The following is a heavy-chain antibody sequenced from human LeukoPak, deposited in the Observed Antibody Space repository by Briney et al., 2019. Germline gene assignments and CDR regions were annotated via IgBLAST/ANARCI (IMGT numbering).Heavy chain of an antibody. J-gene: IGHJ5*02. CDR1: GGSISSGSYH. D-gene: IGHD2-8*01. V-gene: IGHV4-61*02. CDR2: IYTSGST. Sequence: SETLSLTCTVSGGSISSGSYHWSWIRQPAGKGLEWIGRIYTSGSTNYNPSLKSRVTISVDTSKNQFSLKLSSVTAADTAVYYCARVNSPESGVDWFDPWGQGTLVTVSS. CDR3: ARVNSPESGVDWFDP.